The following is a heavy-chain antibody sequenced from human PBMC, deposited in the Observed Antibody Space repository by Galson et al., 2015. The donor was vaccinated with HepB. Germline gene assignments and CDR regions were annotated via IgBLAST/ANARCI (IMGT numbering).Heavy chain of an antibody. CDR2: IYWDDDK. D-gene: IGHD1-26*01. CDR3: AHRGVHRYLNWFDP. J-gene: IGHJ5*02. CDR1: GFSLSTSGVG. V-gene: IGHV2-5*02. Sequence: PALVKPTQTLTLTCTFSGFSLSTSGVGVGWIRQPPGKALEWLALIYWDDDKRYSPSLKSRLTITKDTSKNQVVLTMTNMDPVDTATYYCAHRGVHRYLNWFDPWGQGTLVTVSS.